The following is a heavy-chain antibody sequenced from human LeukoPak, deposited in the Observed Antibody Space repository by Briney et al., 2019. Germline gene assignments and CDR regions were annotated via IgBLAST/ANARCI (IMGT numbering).Heavy chain of an antibody. J-gene: IGHJ4*02. D-gene: IGHD6-6*01. CDR3: ARGGGQLVRPELYYFDY. CDR2: ISSSSSYI. CDR1: GFTFSSYS. Sequence: GGSLRLSCAASGFTFSSYSMNWVRQAPGKGLEWVSSISSSSSYIYYADSVKGRFTISRDNAKNSLYLQMNSLRAEDTAVYYCARGGGQLVRPELYYFDYWGQGTLVTVSS. V-gene: IGHV3-21*01.